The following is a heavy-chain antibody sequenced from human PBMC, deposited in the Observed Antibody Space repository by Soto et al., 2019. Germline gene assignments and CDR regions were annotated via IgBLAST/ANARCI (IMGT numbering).Heavy chain of an antibody. CDR1: GYTFTSYA. Sequence: QVQLVQSGAEVKKPGASVKVSCKASGYTFTSYAMHWVRQAPGQRLEWMGWINAGNGNTKYSQKFQGRVTITRDTSASTAYVELSSLSSEDTSVYYCARSIRFAGDYWGQGTLVTVSS. J-gene: IGHJ4*02. CDR2: INAGNGNT. D-gene: IGHD3-16*01. V-gene: IGHV1-3*01. CDR3: ARSIRFAGDY.